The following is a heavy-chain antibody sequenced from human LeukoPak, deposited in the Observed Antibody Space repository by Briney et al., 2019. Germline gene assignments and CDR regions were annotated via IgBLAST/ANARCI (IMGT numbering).Heavy chain of an antibody. CDR3: ARGDYGDFRVFYTLFDY. D-gene: IGHD4-17*01. J-gene: IGHJ4*02. Sequence: GESLKISCKGSGYSFTTYWIGWVRQLPGKGLEWMGIIYPGDSDTRYSPSFQGQVTISADKSISTAYLQWSSLKASDTAMYYCARGDYGDFRVFYTLFDYWGQGTLVTVSS. V-gene: IGHV5-51*01. CDR1: GYSFTTYW. CDR2: IYPGDSDT.